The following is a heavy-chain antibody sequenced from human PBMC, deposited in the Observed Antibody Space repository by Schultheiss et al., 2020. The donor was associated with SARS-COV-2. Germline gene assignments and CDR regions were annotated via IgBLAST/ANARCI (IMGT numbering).Heavy chain of an antibody. CDR3: ARDTPAASHWFDP. V-gene: IGHV3-48*01. J-gene: IGHJ5*02. D-gene: IGHD2-15*01. CDR2: ISSSSSTI. Sequence: GSLRLSCAASGFTFSSYAMSWVRQAPGKGLEWVSYISSSSSTIYYADSVKGRFTISRDNAKNTLYLQMNSLRAEDTAVYYCARDTPAASHWFDPWGQGTLVTVSS. CDR1: GFTFSSYA.